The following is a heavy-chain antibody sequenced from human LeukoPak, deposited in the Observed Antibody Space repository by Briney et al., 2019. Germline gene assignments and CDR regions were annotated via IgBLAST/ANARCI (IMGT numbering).Heavy chain of an antibody. CDR2: IKQDGSER. CDR1: GFTFSSFW. CDR3: ARTYGSGSYGVY. J-gene: IGHJ4*02. D-gene: IGHD3-10*01. V-gene: IGHV3-7*05. Sequence: GGSLRLSCEASGFTFSSFWMSWVRQAPGKGLEWVANIKQDGSERYYVDSVKGRFAISRDNAKNSLYLQMNSLRDEDTAVYYCARTYGSGSYGVYWGQGTLVTVSS.